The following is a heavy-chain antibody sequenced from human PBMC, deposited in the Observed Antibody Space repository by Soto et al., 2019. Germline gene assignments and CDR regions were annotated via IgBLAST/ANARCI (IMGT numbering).Heavy chain of an antibody. CDR3: AKDLTDKQGSSFDY. J-gene: IGHJ4*02. D-gene: IGHD1-20*01. CDR1: GFTFDDYA. CDR2: ISWNSGSI. V-gene: IGHV3-9*01. Sequence: GGSLRLSCAASGFTFDDYAMHWVRQAPGKGLEWVSGISWNSGSIGYADSVKGRFTISRDNAKNSLYLQMNSLRAEDTALYYCAKDLTDKQGSSFDYWGQGTLVTVSS.